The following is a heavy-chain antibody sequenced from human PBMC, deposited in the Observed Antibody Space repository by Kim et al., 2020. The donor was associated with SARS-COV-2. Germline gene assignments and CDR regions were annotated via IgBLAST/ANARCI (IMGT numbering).Heavy chain of an antibody. CDR2: IYYSGST. CDR3: ARHPLWFGGFDI. CDR1: GGSISSGGYY. J-gene: IGHJ3*02. V-gene: IGHV4-31*03. D-gene: IGHD3-10*01. Sequence: SETLSLTCTVSGGSISSGGYYWSWIRQHPGKGLEWIGYIYYSGSTYYNPSLKSRVTISVDTSKNQFSLKLSSVTAADTAVYYCARHPLWFGGFDIWGQGTMVTVAS.